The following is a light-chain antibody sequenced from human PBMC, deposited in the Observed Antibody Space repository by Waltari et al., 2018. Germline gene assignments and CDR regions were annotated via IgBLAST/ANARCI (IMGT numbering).Light chain of an antibody. CDR3: QQYNNWPPLT. J-gene: IGKJ4*01. Sequence: EIVMTQSPATLSVSPGERVTLSCRASQSVSSNLAWYQQKPGQAPRLLIYDSSTRATGTAARFSGSGSGTEFTLTITGLQSEDFALYDCQQYNNWPPLTFGGGTKVEIK. CDR2: DSS. V-gene: IGKV3-15*01. CDR1: QSVSSN.